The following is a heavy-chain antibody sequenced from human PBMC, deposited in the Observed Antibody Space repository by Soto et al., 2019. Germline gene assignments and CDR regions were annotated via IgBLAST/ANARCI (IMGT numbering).Heavy chain of an antibody. V-gene: IGHV4-31*03. Sequence: SETVSLTCTVSGGSISSVGYYCSWIRQHPGKGLEWIGYIYYSGSTYYNPSLKSRVTISVDTSKNQFSLKLSSVTAADTAVYYCARSQCTNGVCYGPEYYFDYWGQGTLVTVSS. D-gene: IGHD2-8*01. CDR2: IYYSGST. J-gene: IGHJ4*02. CDR3: ARSQCTNGVCYGPEYYFDY. CDR1: GGSISSVGYY.